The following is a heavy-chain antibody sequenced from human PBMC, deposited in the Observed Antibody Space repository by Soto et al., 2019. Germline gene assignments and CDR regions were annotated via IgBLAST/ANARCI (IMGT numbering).Heavy chain of an antibody. V-gene: IGHV3-48*01. J-gene: IGHJ6*03. Sequence: GGSLRLSCAASGFTFSSYSMNWVRQAPGKGLEWVSYISSSSSTIYYADSVKGRFTISRDNAKNSLYLKMNSLRAEDTAVYYCARDQKYYDFWSGYSSSWYMDVWGKGTTVTVSS. CDR1: GFTFSSYS. D-gene: IGHD3-3*01. CDR2: ISSSSSTI. CDR3: ARDQKYYDFWSGYSSSWYMDV.